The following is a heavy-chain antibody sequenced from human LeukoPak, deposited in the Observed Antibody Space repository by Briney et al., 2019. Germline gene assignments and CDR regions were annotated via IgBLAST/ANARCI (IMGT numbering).Heavy chain of an antibody. CDR1: GGSISSSSYY. CDR3: ARLQLYYYYMDV. V-gene: IGHV4-39*01. Sequence: SETLSLTCTVSGGSISSSSYYWGWIRQPPGKGLEWIGSIYYGGSTYYNPSLKSRVTISVDTSKNQFSLKLSSVTAADTAVYYCARLQLYYYYMDVWGKGTTVTVSS. CDR2: IYYGGST. D-gene: IGHD4-11*01. J-gene: IGHJ6*03.